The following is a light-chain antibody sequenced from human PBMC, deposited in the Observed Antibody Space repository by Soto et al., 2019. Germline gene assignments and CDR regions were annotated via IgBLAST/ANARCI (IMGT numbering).Light chain of an antibody. J-gene: IGLJ2*01. CDR3: QVWDSSSDHVV. V-gene: IGLV3-21*02. CDR2: DDS. CDR1: NIGSKS. Sequence: SYELTQPPWVSVAPGQTARITCGGTNIGSKSVHWYQQKPGQAPVLVVYDDSDRPSGIPERFSGSNSGNTATLTISRVEARDEADYYCQVWDSSSDHVVFGGGTKLTVL.